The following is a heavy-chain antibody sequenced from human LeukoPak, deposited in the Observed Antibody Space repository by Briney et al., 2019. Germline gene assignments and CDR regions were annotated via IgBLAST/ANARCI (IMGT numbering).Heavy chain of an antibody. CDR3: ARQMVQSAGSFDY. J-gene: IGHJ4*02. V-gene: IGHV4-31*03. CDR2: IYYSGST. Sequence: SETLSLTCTVSGCSISSGGYYWSWIRQHPGKGLEWIGYIYYSGSTSYHPSFKSRVTISVDTSKNTLSLKVSSVTAADTAVYYCARQMVQSAGSFDYWGQGTLVTVYS. CDR1: GCSISSGGYY. D-gene: IGHD3-10*01.